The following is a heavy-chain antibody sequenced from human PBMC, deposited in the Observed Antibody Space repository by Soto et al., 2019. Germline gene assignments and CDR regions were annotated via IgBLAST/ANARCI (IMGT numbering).Heavy chain of an antibody. Sequence: GGSLRLSCAASGFTFSSYSMNWVRQTPGKGLEWVSFISSSSSFIYYADSVKGRFTISRDNSKNTLYLQMNSLRAEDTAVYYCAALIVVVMYPDYWGQGALVTVSS. CDR3: AALIVVVMYPDY. CDR1: GFTFSSYS. D-gene: IGHD3-22*01. J-gene: IGHJ4*02. V-gene: IGHV3-21*04. CDR2: ISSSSSFI.